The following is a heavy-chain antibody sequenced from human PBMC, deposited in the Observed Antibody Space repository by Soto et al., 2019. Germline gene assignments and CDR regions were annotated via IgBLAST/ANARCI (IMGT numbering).Heavy chain of an antibody. CDR2: INPSTGGA. Sequence: GGSVKVSFKASGYPFTASYLHLVRQAPGQGLEWMGWINPSTGGALYSYKFQGRVTMARDTSITTAYMELTTVKFDDTAVYYCATGDIVDFAYWGQGTMVTVSS. CDR3: ATGDIVDFAY. CDR1: GYPFTASY. D-gene: IGHD2-15*01. V-gene: IGHV1-2*07. J-gene: IGHJ4*02.